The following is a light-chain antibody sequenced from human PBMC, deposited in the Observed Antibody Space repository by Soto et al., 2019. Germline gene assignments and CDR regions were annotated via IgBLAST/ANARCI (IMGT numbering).Light chain of an antibody. CDR1: QSIGSH. CDR3: QQSYITPRT. J-gene: IGKJ1*01. V-gene: IGKV1-39*01. CDR2: AAS. Sequence: DFQMTQSPPSLSASVGDRVTITCRTSQSIGSHLNWYQQKAGKAPELLIFAASNLPSGVPPRFSGSASGTHFTLTISSLQAEDFATYYCQQSYITPRTFGQETKVEIK.